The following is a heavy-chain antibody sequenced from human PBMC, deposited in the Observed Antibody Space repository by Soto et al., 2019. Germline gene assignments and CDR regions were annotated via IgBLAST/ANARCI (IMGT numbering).Heavy chain of an antibody. CDR1: GFTFSSYA. CDR2: IRGSGGST. D-gene: IGHD5-12*01. CDR3: AKDQGYSGYDLYGMDV. J-gene: IGHJ6*02. Sequence: GGSLRLSCAASGFTFSSYAMSWVRQAPGKGLEWVSAIRGSGGSTYYADSVKGRFTISRDNSKNTLYLQMNSLRAEDTAVYYCAKDQGYSGYDLYGMDVWGQGTTVTVSS. V-gene: IGHV3-23*01.